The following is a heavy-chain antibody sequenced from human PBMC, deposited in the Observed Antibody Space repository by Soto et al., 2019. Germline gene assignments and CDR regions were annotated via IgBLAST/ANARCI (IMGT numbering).Heavy chain of an antibody. Sequence: GGSLRLSCAASCFTVSSNYMNWVRQAPGKGLEWLSIIYSDGTTYYADSVKGRFTISRDNFKNTLYLQMNNLRAEDTAVYYCAILSNWGQGTLVTVSS. CDR1: CFTVSSNY. CDR2: IYSDGTT. V-gene: IGHV3-53*01. J-gene: IGHJ4*02. D-gene: IGHD6-6*01. CDR3: AILSN.